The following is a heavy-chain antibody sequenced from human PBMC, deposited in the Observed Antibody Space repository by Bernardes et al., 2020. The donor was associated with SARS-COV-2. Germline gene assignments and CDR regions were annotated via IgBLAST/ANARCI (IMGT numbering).Heavy chain of an antibody. Sequence: TLSLTCTVSGGSISSGGYYWSWIRQHPGKGLEWIGYIYYSGSTYYNPSLKSRVTISVDTSKNQFSLKLSSVTAADTAVYYCARATRGGIFGVVIFAFDIWGQGKMVTVSS. V-gene: IGHV4-31*03. CDR2: IYYSGST. CDR1: GGSISSGGYY. CDR3: ARATRGGIFGVVIFAFDI. D-gene: IGHD3-3*01. J-gene: IGHJ3*02.